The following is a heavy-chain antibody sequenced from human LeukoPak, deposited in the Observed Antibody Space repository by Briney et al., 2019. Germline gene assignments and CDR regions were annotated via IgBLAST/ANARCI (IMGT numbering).Heavy chain of an antibody. Sequence: GRSLRLSCAASGFTFSSYGMHWVRQAPGKGLERVAVISYGGSNKYYADSVKGRFTISRDNSKNTLYLQMNSLRAEDTAVYYCARCCLQRDGDNGGGDYWGQGTLVTVSS. CDR3: ARCCLQRDGDNGGGDY. V-gene: IGHV3-30*03. CDR1: GFTFSSYG. J-gene: IGHJ4*02. CDR2: ISYGGSNK. D-gene: IGHD4-17*01.